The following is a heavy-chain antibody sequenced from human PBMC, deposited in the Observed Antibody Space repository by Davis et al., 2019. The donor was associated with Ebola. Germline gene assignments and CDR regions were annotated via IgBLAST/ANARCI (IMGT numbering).Heavy chain of an antibody. Sequence: ASVKVSCKASGYTFTGYYMHWVRQAPGQGLEWMGCINPNSGATKYAQKFQGRVTMTRDTSISTAYMELSSLRAEDTAVYYCARESTRYYGMDVWGQGTTVTVSS. D-gene: IGHD5/OR15-5a*01. J-gene: IGHJ6*02. CDR1: GYTFTGYY. CDR2: INPNSGAT. V-gene: IGHV1-2*02. CDR3: ARESTRYYGMDV.